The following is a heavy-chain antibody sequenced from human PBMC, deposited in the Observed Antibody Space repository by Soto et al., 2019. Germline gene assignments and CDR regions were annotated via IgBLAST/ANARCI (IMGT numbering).Heavy chain of an antibody. CDR3: AREIIGVLDGYYYYYYMDV. J-gene: IGHJ6*03. CDR1: GGSISSSSYY. Sequence: SETLSLTCTVSGGSISSSSYYWGWIRQPPGKGLEWIGSIYYSGSTYYNPSLKSRVTISVDTSKNQFSLKLSSVTAADTAVYYCAREIIGVLDGYYYYYYMDVWGKGTTVTVSS. V-gene: IGHV4-39*07. D-gene: IGHD3-16*02. CDR2: IYYSGST.